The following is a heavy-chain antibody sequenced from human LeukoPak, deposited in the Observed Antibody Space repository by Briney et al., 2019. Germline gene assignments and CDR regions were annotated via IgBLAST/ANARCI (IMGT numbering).Heavy chain of an antibody. CDR1: GFTFSSYW. CDR2: INSDGSST. CDR3: AKEDTPYGAIDY. V-gene: IGHV3-74*01. Sequence: SGGSLRLSCAASGFTFSSYWMHWVRQAPGKGLVWVSRINSDGSSTSYADSVKGRFTISRDNAKNTLYLQMNSLRAEDTAVYYCAKEDTPYGAIDYWGQGTLVTVSS. J-gene: IGHJ4*02. D-gene: IGHD4-17*01.